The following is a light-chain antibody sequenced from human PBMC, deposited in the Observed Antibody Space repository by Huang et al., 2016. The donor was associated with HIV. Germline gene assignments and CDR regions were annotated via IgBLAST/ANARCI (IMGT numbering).Light chain of an antibody. CDR1: QSVLDNSNNKNC. Sequence: DIVMTQSPDSLDVSLGERATINCKSSQSVLDNSNNKNCLPWFQQKPGQPPKLLIYWASSRESGVPDRFSGSGSGTDFTLTISSLQAEDVAVYYCHQYYNTPYTFGQGTKLEIK. CDR2: WAS. V-gene: IGKV4-1*01. J-gene: IGKJ2*01. CDR3: HQYYNTPYT.